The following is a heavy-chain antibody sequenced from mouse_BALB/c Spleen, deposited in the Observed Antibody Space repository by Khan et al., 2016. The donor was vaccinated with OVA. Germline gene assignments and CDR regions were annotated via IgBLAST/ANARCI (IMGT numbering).Heavy chain of an antibody. Sequence: VQLQESEAQLVKSGATVKLSCTAAGLNIKDTYMHCQKQWPKQGMEWIGRIDHPNGNTKYDPKFQGKATITGEKSANTAYLELSSLTSEDTAVYYCARMARKWGQGTTLTVYS. V-gene: IGHV14-3*02. CDR1: GLNIKDTY. J-gene: IGHJ2*01. CDR2: IDHPNGNT. CDR3: ARMARK.